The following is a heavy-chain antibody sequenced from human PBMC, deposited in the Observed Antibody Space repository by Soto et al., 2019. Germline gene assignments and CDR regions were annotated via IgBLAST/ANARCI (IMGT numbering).Heavy chain of an antibody. CDR1: GGSVNSGSYY. D-gene: IGHD5-18*01. CDR3: ARDIRGFSRALDY. J-gene: IGHJ4*02. CDR2: IYNSGAT. V-gene: IGHV4-61*01. Sequence: SETLSLTCSVSGGSVNSGSYYWTWVRQPPGKGLEWIGNIYNSGATNYNPSLQNRLTISIDTSKNQYSLKLTSVTAADAALYYCARDIRGFSRALDYWGRGAPVTVSS.